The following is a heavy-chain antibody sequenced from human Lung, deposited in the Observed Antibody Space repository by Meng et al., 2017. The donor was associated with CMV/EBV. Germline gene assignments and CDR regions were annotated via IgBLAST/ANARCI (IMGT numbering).Heavy chain of an antibody. CDR2: IYWNDDK. D-gene: IGHD3-10*01. V-gene: IGHV2-5*01. J-gene: IGHJ4*02. CDR3: AHSARYFSSGIYYVPVDD. Sequence: SGPTLVXLRPPLTLTCSFSGFSLRPTGAGVGWIRQPPGKALEWLALIYWNDDKRYSPSLKNRFNITKDTSRNRVVLTMTNLDPADTATYYCAHSARYFSSGIYYVPVDDWGQGTLVTVSS. CDR1: GFSLRPTGAG.